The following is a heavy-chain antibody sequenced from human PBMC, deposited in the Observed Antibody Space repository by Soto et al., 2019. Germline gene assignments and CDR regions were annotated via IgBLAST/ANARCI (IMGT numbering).Heavy chain of an antibody. J-gene: IGHJ3*02. V-gene: IGHV3-30-3*01. D-gene: IGHD7-27*01. Sequence: RRLSCAASGFTFSSYAMHWVRQAPGKGLEWVAVISYDGSNKYYADSVKGRFTISRDNSKNTLYLQMNSLRAEDTAVYYCASPRPKLGMGDFDIWGQGTMVTVSS. CDR1: GFTFSSYA. CDR2: ISYDGSNK. CDR3: ASPRPKLGMGDFDI.